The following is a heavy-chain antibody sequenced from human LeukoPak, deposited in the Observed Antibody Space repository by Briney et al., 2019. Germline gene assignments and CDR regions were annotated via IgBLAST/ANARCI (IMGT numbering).Heavy chain of an antibody. CDR1: GFSFDSYW. V-gene: IGHV3-74*01. CDR2: ITPDGSDT. D-gene: IGHD3-10*01. CDR3: ARDYGDYFDY. Sequence: GGSLRLSCAASGFSFDSYWMHWVRQVPGKGLVWVSRITPDGSDTTYADSVRGRFTISRDNAKSTLYLQMNSLRADDTAVYYCARDYGDYFDYWGRGSLVTVSS. J-gene: IGHJ4*02.